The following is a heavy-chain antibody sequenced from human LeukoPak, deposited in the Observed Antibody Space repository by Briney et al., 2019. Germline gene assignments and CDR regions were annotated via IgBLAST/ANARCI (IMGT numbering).Heavy chain of an antibody. J-gene: IGHJ1*01. D-gene: IGHD3-22*01. CDR3: AKEDVVVITIRYFQH. V-gene: IGHV3-30*02. CDR1: GFTFSSYG. CDR2: IWYDGSNK. Sequence: GSLRVSCAASGFTFSSYGIHWVRQAPGKGLEWVAVIWYDGSNKYYADSVKGRFTISRDNSKNTLYLQMNSLRTEDTAIYYCAKEDVVVITIRYFQHWGQGTLVTVSS.